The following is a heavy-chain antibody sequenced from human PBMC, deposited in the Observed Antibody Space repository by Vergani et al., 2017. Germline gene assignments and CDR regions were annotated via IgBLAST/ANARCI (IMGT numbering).Heavy chain of an antibody. V-gene: IGHV1-69*06. J-gene: IGHJ4*02. CDR2: IIPIFGTA. CDR1: GGTFSSYA. CDR3: AREWVSRDGSVGYFDD. D-gene: IGHD5-24*01. Sequence: QVQLVQSGAEVKKPGSSVQVSCKASGGTFSSYAISWVRQAPGQGLEWMGGIIPIFGTANYAQKFQGRVTITADKSTSTAYMELSSLRSEDTAVYYCAREWVSRDGSVGYFDDWGQGTLVTVSS.